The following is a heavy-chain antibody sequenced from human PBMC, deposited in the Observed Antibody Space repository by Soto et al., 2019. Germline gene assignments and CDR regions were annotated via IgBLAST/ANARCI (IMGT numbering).Heavy chain of an antibody. CDR1: VGSISSYY. V-gene: IGHV4-59*01. CDR3: ASGYFDWPLY. CDR2: IYYSGST. J-gene: IGHJ4*02. Sequence: SETLSVTCTVSVGSISSYYWSWIRQPPGKGLEWIGYIYYSGSTNYNPSLKSRVTISVDTSKNQFSLKLSSVTAADTAVYYCASGYFDWPLYWGQGTMVTVSS. D-gene: IGHD3-9*01.